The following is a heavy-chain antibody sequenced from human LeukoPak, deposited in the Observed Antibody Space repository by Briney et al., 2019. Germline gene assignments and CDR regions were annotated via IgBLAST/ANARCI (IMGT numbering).Heavy chain of an antibody. D-gene: IGHD6-19*01. V-gene: IGHV3-30*14. CDR2: ISYDGSNK. Sequence: PGRSLRLSCAASGFTFSSYAMHWVRQAPGKGLEWVAVISYDGSNKYYADSVKGRFTISRDDSKNTLYLQMNSLRAEDTAVYYCARIAVAGRSDAFDIWGQGTMVTVSS. J-gene: IGHJ3*02. CDR1: GFTFSSYA. CDR3: ARIAVAGRSDAFDI.